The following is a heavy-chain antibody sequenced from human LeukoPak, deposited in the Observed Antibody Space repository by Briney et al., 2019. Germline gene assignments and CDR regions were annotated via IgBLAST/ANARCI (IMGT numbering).Heavy chain of an antibody. CDR1: GGTFSSYA. V-gene: IGHV1-69*15. CDR3: ARELKEMDPDDYYYYYYMDV. D-gene: IGHD2-8*01. CDR2: IIPIFGTA. J-gene: IGHJ6*03. Sequence: SVKVSCKASGGTFSSYAISWVRQAPGQGLEWMGRIIPIFGTANYAQKFQGRVTITADESTSTAYMELSSLRSEDTAVYYCARELKEMDPDDYYYYYYMDVWGKGTTVTVSS.